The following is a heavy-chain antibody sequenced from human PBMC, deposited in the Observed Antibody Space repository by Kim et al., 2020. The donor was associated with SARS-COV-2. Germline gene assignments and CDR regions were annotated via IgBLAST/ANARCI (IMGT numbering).Heavy chain of an antibody. D-gene: IGHD4-17*01. Sequence: SETLSLTCAVYGGSFSGYYWSWIRQPPGKGLEWIGEINHSGSTNYNPSLKSRVTISVDTSKNQFSLKLSSVTAADTAVYYCARGRRYGDYPTYYYYGMDVWGQGTTVTVSS. CDR2: INHSGST. CDR3: ARGRRYGDYPTYYYYGMDV. CDR1: GGSFSGYY. V-gene: IGHV4-34*01. J-gene: IGHJ6*02.